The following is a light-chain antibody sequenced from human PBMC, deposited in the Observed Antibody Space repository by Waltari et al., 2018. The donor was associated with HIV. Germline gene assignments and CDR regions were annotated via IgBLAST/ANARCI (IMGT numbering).Light chain of an antibody. V-gene: IGKV1-5*03. J-gene: IGKJ2*01. CDR1: QSISSW. CDR2: KAS. Sequence: DIQMTQTPSTLSASVGERVTITCRASQSISSWLAWYQQKPGKAPKLLMYKASSLENGDPLRFSGSGSGGEFTLTINSLQPDDFATCYCQQYSTSPYTFGQGTKLETK. CDR3: QQYSTSPYT.